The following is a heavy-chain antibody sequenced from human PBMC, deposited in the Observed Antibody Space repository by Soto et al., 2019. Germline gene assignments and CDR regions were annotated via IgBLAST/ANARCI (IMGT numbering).Heavy chain of an antibody. CDR3: GRGPSPRAPAGGTPYYYAMDV. CDR2: MNPINGAA. D-gene: IGHD6-13*01. Sequence: GASVKVSCKASGYDFTAYDINWVRQASGQGLEWMGWMNPINGAAGSARRFQGRVSMTRNTATGTAYLELTSLRSDDTAVYYCGRGPSPRAPAGGTPYYYAMDVWGQGTTGTVS. V-gene: IGHV1-8*02. J-gene: IGHJ6*02. CDR1: GYDFTAYD.